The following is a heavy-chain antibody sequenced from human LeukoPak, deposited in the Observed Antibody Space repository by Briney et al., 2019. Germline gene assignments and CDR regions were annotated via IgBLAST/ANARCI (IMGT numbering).Heavy chain of an antibody. D-gene: IGHD3-3*01. V-gene: IGHV3-30*18. CDR1: GFTLSSYG. J-gene: IGHJ6*02. CDR2: ISYDGSNK. CDR3: AKDEYYDFWSGYSFYYYYGMDV. Sequence: PGRSLRLSCAASGFTLSSYGMHWVRQAPGKGLEWVAVISYDGSNKYYADSVKGRLTISRDNSKNTLYLQMNSLRAEDTAVYYCAKDEYYDFWSGYSFYYYYGMDVWGQGTTVTVSS.